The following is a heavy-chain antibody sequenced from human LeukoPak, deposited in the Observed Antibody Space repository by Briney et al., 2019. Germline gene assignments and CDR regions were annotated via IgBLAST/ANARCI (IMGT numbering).Heavy chain of an antibody. CDR2: IYYFEKT. Sequence: SETLSLTCTVSGGSIGTYYWSWIRQPPGKGLEWIGHIYYFEKTDYNPSLESRVAISVDAAKNHFSLKLRSVTPLDTAVYYCAKLGSPRAYWGQGILVTVSS. V-gene: IGHV4-59*01. CDR3: AKLGSPRAY. CDR1: GGSIGTYY. J-gene: IGHJ4*02. D-gene: IGHD7-27*01.